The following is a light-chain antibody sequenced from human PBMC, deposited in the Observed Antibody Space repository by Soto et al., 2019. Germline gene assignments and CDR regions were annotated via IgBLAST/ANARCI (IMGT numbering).Light chain of an antibody. J-gene: IGLJ1*01. CDR1: SSDIGSYNL. CDR2: EGS. Sequence: QSVLTQPASVSGSPGQSITISCTGTSSDIGSYNLVSWYQQHPGNAPKLMIYEGSKRPSGVSHRFSGSKSGNTASLTISGLQAEDEADYSCCSYAGSSPSYGFGPGNKLTVL. CDR3: CSYAGSSPSYG. V-gene: IGLV2-23*01.